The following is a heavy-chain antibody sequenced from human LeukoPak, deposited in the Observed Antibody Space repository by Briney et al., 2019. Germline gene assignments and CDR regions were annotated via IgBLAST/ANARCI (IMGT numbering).Heavy chain of an antibody. J-gene: IGHJ4*02. D-gene: IGHD2-21*02. CDR1: GGSISSGGYY. V-gene: IGHV4-31*03. CDR2: IYYSGST. Sequence: SQTLSLTCTVSGGSISSGGYYWSWIRQHPGKGLEWIGYIYYSGSTYYNPSLKIRVTISVDTSKNQFSLRLSSVTAADTAVYYCAARGAPYCGGDCYLGIDYWGQGTLVTVSS. CDR3: AARGAPYCGGDCYLGIDY.